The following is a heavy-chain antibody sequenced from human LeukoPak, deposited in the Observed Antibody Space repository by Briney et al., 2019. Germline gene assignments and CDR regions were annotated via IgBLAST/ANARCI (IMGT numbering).Heavy chain of an antibody. V-gene: IGHV4-59*08. CDR2: IYYRGGT. CDR1: GDSISSYY. Sequence: TSETLSLTCTVSGDSISSYYWSWIRQSPGKGLEWIGHIYYRGGTRYNASLKSRLTISVDTSKKQFSLKVTSVTAADTAVYYCARHGAGTTGRLYYYNGMDVWGQGTTVTVSS. D-gene: IGHD4-11*01. CDR3: ARHGAGTTGRLYYYNGMDV. J-gene: IGHJ6*02.